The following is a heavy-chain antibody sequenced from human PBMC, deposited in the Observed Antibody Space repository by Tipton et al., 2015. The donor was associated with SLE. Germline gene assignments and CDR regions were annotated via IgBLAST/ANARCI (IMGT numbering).Heavy chain of an antibody. CDR1: GGSFSGYY. V-gene: IGHV4-34*01. D-gene: IGHD6-13*01. CDR3: ARGRSSSWYRY. J-gene: IGHJ4*02. Sequence: GLVKPSETLSLTCAVYGGSFSGYYWSWIRQPPGKGLEWIGEINHSGSTNYNPSLKSRVTISVDTSKNQFSLKLSSVTAADTAVYYCARGRSSSWYRYWGQGTLVTVSS. CDR2: INHSGST.